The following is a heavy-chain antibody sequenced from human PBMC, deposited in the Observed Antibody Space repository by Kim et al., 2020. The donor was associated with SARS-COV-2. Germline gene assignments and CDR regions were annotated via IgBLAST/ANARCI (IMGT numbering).Heavy chain of an antibody. CDR2: ISAYNGNT. V-gene: IGHV1-18*01. J-gene: IGHJ6*02. CDR1: GYTFTSYG. D-gene: IGHD4-17*01. CDR3: AKDYGDYDLYYYYGMDV. Sequence: ASVKVSCKASGYTFTSYGISWVRQAPGQGLEWMGWISAYNGNTNYAQKLQGRVTMTTDTSTSTAYMELRSLRSDDTAVYYCAKDYGDYDLYYYYGMDVWGQGTTVTVSS.